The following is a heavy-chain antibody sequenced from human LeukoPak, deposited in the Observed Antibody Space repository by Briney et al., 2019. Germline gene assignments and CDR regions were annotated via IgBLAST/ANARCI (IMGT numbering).Heavy chain of an antibody. D-gene: IGHD3-10*01. CDR1: GFTFRTYA. J-gene: IGHJ5*02. V-gene: IGHV3-23*01. CDR2: ISGTGGSI. CDR3: AKDPYGSGRNWFDP. Sequence: GGSLRLSCAASGFTFRTYAMSWVRQVPGKGLEWVTAISGTGGSIYYADSVKGRFTISRDNSKNTLYLQMNSLRAEDTAVYYCAKDPYGSGRNWFDPWGQGTLVTVSS.